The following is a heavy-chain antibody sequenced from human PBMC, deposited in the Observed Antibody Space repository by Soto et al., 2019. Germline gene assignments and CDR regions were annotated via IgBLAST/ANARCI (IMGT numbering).Heavy chain of an antibody. D-gene: IGHD3-22*01. CDR3: ASTYESSPTHV. Sequence: SETLSLTCTVSGVPISSYYWTWIRQPPGKGLEWIGYIQYSGSTNYNPSLKSRATISVDRSKNQLSLKLSSVTTADTAVYYCASTYESSPTHVWGQGTTVTVSS. V-gene: IGHV4-59*01. J-gene: IGHJ6*02. CDR1: GVPISSYY. CDR2: IQYSGST.